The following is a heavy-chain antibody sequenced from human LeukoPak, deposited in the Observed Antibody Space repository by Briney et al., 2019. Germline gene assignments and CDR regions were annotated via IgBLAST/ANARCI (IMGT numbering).Heavy chain of an antibody. D-gene: IGHD1-26*01. Sequence: PSETLSLTCTVSGGSISSHYWSWIRQPPGKGLEWIAYIYYSGRTNYNPSLKSRVTISVFTSKNQFSLMLSSVTAADTAVYYCARAIDSGSYLRYYWYFDLWGRGTLVTVSS. CDR1: GGSISSHY. V-gene: IGHV4-59*11. J-gene: IGHJ2*01. CDR2: IYYSGRT. CDR3: ARAIDSGSYLRYYWYFDL.